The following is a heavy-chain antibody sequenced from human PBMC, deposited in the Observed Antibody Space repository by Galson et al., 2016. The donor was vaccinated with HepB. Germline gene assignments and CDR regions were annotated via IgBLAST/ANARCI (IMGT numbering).Heavy chain of an antibody. CDR2: IKGDGSQK. J-gene: IGHJ4*02. D-gene: IGHD6-19*01. V-gene: IGHV3-7*01. Sequence: SLRLSCAVSGFTLGHYWLSWVRQAPGKGLEWVATIKGDGSQKSYVDSVRGRFTVSRGSAENSLFLQMDRLIAEDTAVYHCARLGGSGWTFDFWGQGTLVIVS. CDR3: ARLGGSGWTFDF. CDR1: GFTLGHYW.